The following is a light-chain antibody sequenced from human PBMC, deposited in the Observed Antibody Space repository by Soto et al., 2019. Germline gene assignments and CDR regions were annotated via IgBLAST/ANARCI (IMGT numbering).Light chain of an antibody. CDR1: QSVSSSY. J-gene: IGKJ1*01. CDR2: GAS. V-gene: IGKV3-20*01. Sequence: EIVLTQSPGTLSLSPGERATLSCRASQSVSSSYLAWYQQKPGQAPRLLIYGASSMATGIPDRFSGSGSGTDFTLTISRLEPEDFAVYYCQQYGRSPRWTFGQGTKVEIK. CDR3: QQYGRSPRWT.